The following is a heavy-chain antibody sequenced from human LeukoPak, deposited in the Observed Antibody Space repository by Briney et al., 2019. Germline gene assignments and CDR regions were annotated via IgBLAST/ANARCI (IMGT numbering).Heavy chain of an antibody. V-gene: IGHV4-61*02. J-gene: IGHJ6*03. CDR3: ARRMVRGVALYYYYMDV. CDR2: IYTSGST. Sequence: PSETLSLTCTVSGGSISSGSYYWSWIRQPAGKGLEWIGRIYTSGSTKYNPSLKSRVTISVDTSKNQFSLKLSSVTAADTAVYYCARRMVRGVALYYYYMDVWGKGTTVTISS. D-gene: IGHD3-10*01. CDR1: GGSISSGSYY.